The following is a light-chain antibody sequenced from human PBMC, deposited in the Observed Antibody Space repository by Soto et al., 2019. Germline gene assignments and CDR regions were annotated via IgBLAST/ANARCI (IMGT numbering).Light chain of an antibody. CDR3: ASWDGNLSGHV. V-gene: IGLV1-40*01. Sequence: QSVLTQPPSVSGAPGQRVTISCTGSSSNIGAGYDVHWYQQLPGTAPKLLIYRNNQRPSGVPDRISASKSGTSASLAISGLRSEDEADYYCASWDGNLSGHVFGTGTKLTVL. CDR2: RNN. CDR1: SSNIGAGYD. J-gene: IGLJ1*01.